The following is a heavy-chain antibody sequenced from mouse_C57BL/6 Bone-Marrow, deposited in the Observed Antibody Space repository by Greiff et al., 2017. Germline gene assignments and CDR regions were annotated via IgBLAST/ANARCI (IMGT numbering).Heavy chain of an antibody. D-gene: IGHD1-1*02. V-gene: IGHV1-69*01. CDR2: IDPAGGCT. Sequence: QVQLKQPGAELVMPGASVKLSCKASGYTFTSYWMHWVQQRPGQGLEWIGEIDPAGGCTNYTHKFTGKSTLTVDKSSSTAYMQLSSLTSEDSAVYYCAILSMDYWGQGTSVTVSS. CDR3: AILSMDY. CDR1: GYTFTSYW. J-gene: IGHJ4*01.